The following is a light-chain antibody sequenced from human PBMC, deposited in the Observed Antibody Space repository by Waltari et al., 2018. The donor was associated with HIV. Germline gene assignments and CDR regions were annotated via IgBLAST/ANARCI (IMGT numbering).Light chain of an antibody. CDR3: HQYNDWPRST. J-gene: IGKJ2*01. CDR1: QNIGSY. Sequence: VLLTQSPVTLSVSPGDRVTLSCRASQNIGSYLAWYQQKTAQSPSLLVYAASIRAPGIPARFTGSGSGTDFNLIIDGLRPDDCAVYYCHQYNDWPRSTFGQGTKVEIK. CDR2: AAS. V-gene: IGKV3D-15*01.